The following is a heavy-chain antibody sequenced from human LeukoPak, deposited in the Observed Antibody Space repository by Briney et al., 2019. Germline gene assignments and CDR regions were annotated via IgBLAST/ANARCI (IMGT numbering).Heavy chain of an antibody. CDR2: ISYDGSNK. V-gene: IGHV3-30*18. CDR1: GFTFSSYG. Sequence: GGSLRPSCAASGFTFSSYGMHWVRQAPGKGLEWVAVISYDGSNKYYADSVKGRFTISRDNSKNTLYLQMNSLRAEDTAVYYCAKDRRFGELLLYYFDYWGQGTLVTVSS. D-gene: IGHD3-10*01. J-gene: IGHJ4*02. CDR3: AKDRRFGELLLYYFDY.